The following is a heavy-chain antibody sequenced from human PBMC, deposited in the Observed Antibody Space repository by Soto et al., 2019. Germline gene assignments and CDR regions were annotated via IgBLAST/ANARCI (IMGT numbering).Heavy chain of an antibody. D-gene: IGHD2-2*01. J-gene: IGHJ4*02. CDR3: ARDSEYQLTYSYYFDY. CDR1: GFTFSSYS. CDR2: ISSSSSYI. V-gene: IGHV3-21*01. Sequence: GGSLRLSCAASGFTFSSYSMNWVRQAPGKGLEWVSSISSSSSYIYYADSVKGRFTISRDNAKNSLYLQMNSLRAEDTAVYYCARDSEYQLTYSYYFDYWGQGTLVTVSS.